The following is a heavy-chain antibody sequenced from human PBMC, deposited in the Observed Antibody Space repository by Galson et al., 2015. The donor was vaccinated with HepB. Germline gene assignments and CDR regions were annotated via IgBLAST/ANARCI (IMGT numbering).Heavy chain of an antibody. CDR2: ISYDGSNK. V-gene: IGHV3-30*04. CDR1: GFTFSSYA. D-gene: IGHD6-19*01. J-gene: IGHJ4*02. CDR3: AREGAEWLEIDY. Sequence: SLRLSCAASGFTFSSYAMHWVRQAPGKGLEWVAVISYDGSNKYYADSVKGRFTISRDNSKNTLYLQMNSLRAEDTAVYYCAREGAEWLEIDYWGQGTLVTVSS.